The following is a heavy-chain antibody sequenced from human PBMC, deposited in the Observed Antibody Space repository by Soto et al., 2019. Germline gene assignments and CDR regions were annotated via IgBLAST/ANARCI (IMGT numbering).Heavy chain of an antibody. V-gene: IGHV4-30-2*01. CDR2: IYHSGST. CDR3: AAGGGLQRYY. Sequence: QLQLQESGSGLVKPSQTLSLTCAVSGGSISSGGYSWSWIRQPPGKGLEWIGYIYHSGSTYYNPFLKGRVTISVDRSPNQFSPTMCSAAAADTAVYFCAAGGGLQRYYWGQRGLVTVSS. CDR1: GGSISSGGYS. D-gene: IGHD1-1*01. J-gene: IGHJ4*02.